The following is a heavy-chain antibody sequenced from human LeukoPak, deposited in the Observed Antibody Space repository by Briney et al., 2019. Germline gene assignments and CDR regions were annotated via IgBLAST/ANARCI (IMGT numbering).Heavy chain of an antibody. Sequence: PGGSLRLSCEASGFTISSYSMNWVRQAPGKGLEWVSSISGSYSHIYYADSVKGRFTISRDNAKNSLYLQMNSLKAEDTAVYYCARARDYGYRFFDYWGQGSRVTVSS. CDR2: ISGSYSHI. CDR1: GFTISSYS. CDR3: ARARDYGYRFFDY. V-gene: IGHV3-21*01. D-gene: IGHD3-10*01. J-gene: IGHJ4*02.